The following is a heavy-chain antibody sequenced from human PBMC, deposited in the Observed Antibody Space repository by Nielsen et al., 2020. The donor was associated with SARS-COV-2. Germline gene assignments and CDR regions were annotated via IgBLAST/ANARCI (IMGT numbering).Heavy chain of an antibody. CDR1: GYTFTSYG. Sequence: ASVKVSCKASGYTFTSYGISWVRQAPGQGLEWMGGFDPEDGETIYAQKFQGRVTMTEDTSTDTAYMELSSLRSEDTAVYYCATKGYCSGGSCYIWYYGMDVWGQGTTVTVSS. J-gene: IGHJ6*02. D-gene: IGHD2-15*01. CDR3: ATKGYCSGGSCYIWYYGMDV. CDR2: FDPEDGET. V-gene: IGHV1-24*01.